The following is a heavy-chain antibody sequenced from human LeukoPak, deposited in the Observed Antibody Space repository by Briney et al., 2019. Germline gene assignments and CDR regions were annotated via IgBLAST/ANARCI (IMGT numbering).Heavy chain of an antibody. CDR2: IYYSGST. CDR3: ARLMYSSGWYRLGSWFDP. Sequence: ASETLSLTCTVSGGSISSYYWSWIRQPPGKGLEWIGYIYYSGSTNYNPSLKSRVTISVDTSKNQFSLKLSSVTAADTAVYYCARLMYSSGWYRLGSWFDPWGQGTLVTVSS. D-gene: IGHD6-19*01. CDR1: GGSISSYY. V-gene: IGHV4-59*01. J-gene: IGHJ5*02.